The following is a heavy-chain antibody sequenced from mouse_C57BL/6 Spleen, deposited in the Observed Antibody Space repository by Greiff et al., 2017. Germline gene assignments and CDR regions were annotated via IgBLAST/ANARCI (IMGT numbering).Heavy chain of an antibody. CDR1: GYTFTSYW. V-gene: IGHV1-55*01. Sequence: VQLQQSGAELVKPGASVKMSCKASGYTFTSYWITWVKQRPGQGLEWIGDIYPGSGSTNYNEKFKSKATLTVDTSSSTAYMQLSSLTSEDSAVYYCARLIYYEYYFDYWGQGTTLTVSS. CDR3: ARLIYYEYYFDY. D-gene: IGHD2-4*01. CDR2: IYPGSGST. J-gene: IGHJ2*01.